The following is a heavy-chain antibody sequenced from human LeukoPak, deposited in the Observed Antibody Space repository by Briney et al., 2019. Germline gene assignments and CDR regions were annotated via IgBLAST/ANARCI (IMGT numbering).Heavy chain of an antibody. CDR3: ARLGILTGYYPAPFDY. Sequence: PGGSLRLSCAASGFTFSSYWMSWVRQAPGKGLEWVANIKQDGSEKYYVDSVKGRFTISRDNAKNSLYLQMNSLRAEDTAVYYCARLGILTGYYPAPFDYWGQGTLVTVSS. CDR1: GFTFSSYW. CDR2: IKQDGSEK. D-gene: IGHD3-9*01. V-gene: IGHV3-7*01. J-gene: IGHJ4*02.